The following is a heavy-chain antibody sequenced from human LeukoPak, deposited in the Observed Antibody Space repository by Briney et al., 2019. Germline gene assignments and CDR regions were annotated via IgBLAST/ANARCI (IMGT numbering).Heavy chain of an antibody. CDR1: GFTFSRYG. CDR2: ISGSGGST. D-gene: IGHD3-16*02. V-gene: IGHV3-23*01. CDR3: AKDGDDYVWGSYRNY. J-gene: IGHJ4*02. Sequence: GGSLRLSCAPSGFTFSRYGVSWVRQAPGGGLEWVSGISGSGGSTYYADSVKGRFTISRDNSKNTLYLQMNSLRAEDTAVYYCAKDGDDYVWGSYRNYWGQGTLVTVSS.